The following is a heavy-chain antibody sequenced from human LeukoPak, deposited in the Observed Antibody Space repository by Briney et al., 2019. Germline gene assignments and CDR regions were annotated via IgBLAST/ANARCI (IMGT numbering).Heavy chain of an antibody. D-gene: IGHD2-15*01. CDR3: ARGGYCSAGSCNSFDY. CDR2: INPNRGGT. Sequence: ASVKVSCKASGYTFTGYYLHWVRQAPRQGLEWMGWINPNRGGTNYAQKFQGRVTMTRDTSISTAYMELSSLRSDDTAVYYCARGGYCSAGSCNSFDYWGQGTLVIVSS. J-gene: IGHJ4*02. V-gene: IGHV1-2*02. CDR1: GYTFTGYY.